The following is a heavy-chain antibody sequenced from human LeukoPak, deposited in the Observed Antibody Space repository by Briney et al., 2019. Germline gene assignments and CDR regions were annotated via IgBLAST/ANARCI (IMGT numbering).Heavy chain of an antibody. Sequence: PGGSLRLSCAAPGFTFSSYGMHWVRQAPGRGLEWVAFIRYDGSNKYYADSVKGRFTTSRDNSKNTLYLQMNSLRAEDTAVYYCAKDSTPDYYDSSGYFDYWGQGTLVTVSS. CDR3: AKDSTPDYYDSSGYFDY. D-gene: IGHD3-22*01. J-gene: IGHJ4*02. CDR2: IRYDGSNK. V-gene: IGHV3-30*02. CDR1: GFTFSSYG.